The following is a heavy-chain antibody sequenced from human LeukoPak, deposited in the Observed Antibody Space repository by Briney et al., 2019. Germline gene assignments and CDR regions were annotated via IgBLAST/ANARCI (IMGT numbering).Heavy chain of an antibody. D-gene: IGHD3-10*01. CDR3: ARDSDYYGSGRSHLINAGYYYYYMDV. CDR1: GYSISSGYY. Sequence: PSETLSLTCAVSGYSISSGYYWGWIRQSPEKGLEWIGSIYHSGTTNYNPSLKSRVTMSVDTSKNQFSLKLSSVTAADTAVYYCARDSDYYGSGRSHLINAGYYYYYMDVWGKGTTVTVSS. CDR2: IYHSGTT. J-gene: IGHJ6*03. V-gene: IGHV4-38-2*02.